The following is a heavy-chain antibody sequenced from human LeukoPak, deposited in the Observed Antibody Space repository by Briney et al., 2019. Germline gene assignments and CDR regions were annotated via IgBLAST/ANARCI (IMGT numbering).Heavy chain of an antibody. V-gene: IGHV3-23*01. D-gene: IGHD4-17*01. CDR1: GFTFSSYA. CDR2: ISGSGGST. J-gene: IGHJ5*02. CDR3: ASFPLLGWATVTTSWFDP. Sequence: GGSPRLSCAASGFTFSSYAMSWVRQAPGKGLEWVSAISGSGGSTYYADSVKGRFTISRDNSKNTLYLQMSSLRAEDTAVYYCASFPLLGWATVTTSWFDPWGQGTLVTVSS.